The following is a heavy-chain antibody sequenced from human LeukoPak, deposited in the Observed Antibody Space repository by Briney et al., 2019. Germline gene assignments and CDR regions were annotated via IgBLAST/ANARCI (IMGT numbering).Heavy chain of an antibody. CDR2: INHSGST. J-gene: IGHJ4*02. CDR3: ARAQRGRRGYSTFDY. CDR1: SGAFSGYY. Sequence: SETLSLTCAVYSGAFSGYYWSWIRQPPGKGQKWIGGINHSGSTNYNPSLKSRVTISVDTSKNQFSLKLSSVTAADTAVYYCARAQRGRRGYSTFDYWGQGTLVTVSS. D-gene: IGHD5-18*01. V-gene: IGHV4-34*01.